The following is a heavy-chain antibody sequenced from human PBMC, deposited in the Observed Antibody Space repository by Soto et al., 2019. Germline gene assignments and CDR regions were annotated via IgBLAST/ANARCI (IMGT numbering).Heavy chain of an antibody. D-gene: IGHD6-19*01. CDR1: GFTFSSYG. CDR2: ISYDGSNK. V-gene: IGHV3-30*03. CDR3: EGVSIAVAGRSFDY. J-gene: IGHJ4*02. Sequence: QVQLVESGGGVGQPGRSLRLSCAASGFTFSSYGMHWVRQAPGKGLEWVAVISYDGSNKYYADSVKGRFTISRDNSKNTLYLQMNSLRAEDTAVYYCEGVSIAVAGRSFDYWGQGTLVTVSS.